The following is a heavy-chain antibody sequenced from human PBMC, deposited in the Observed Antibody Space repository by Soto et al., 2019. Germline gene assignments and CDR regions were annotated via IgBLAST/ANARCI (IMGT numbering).Heavy chain of an antibody. Sequence: PGGSLRLSCAASGFTFRSYAMHWVRQAPGKGLKLVAVISSDGSDKYYVDSVKGRFTISRDNSKNRLYLQMNSLRPDDTAVYYCTKTARVAQGPLPSVWGQGTTVTVSS. CDR3: TKTARVAQGPLPSV. CDR2: ISSDGSDK. CDR1: GFTFRSYA. V-gene: IGHV3-30*18. J-gene: IGHJ6*02.